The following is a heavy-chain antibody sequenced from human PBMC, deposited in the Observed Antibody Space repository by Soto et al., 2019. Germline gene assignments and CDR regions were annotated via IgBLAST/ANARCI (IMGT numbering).Heavy chain of an antibody. D-gene: IGHD4-17*01. V-gene: IGHV4-30-4*01. J-gene: IGHJ4*02. CDR1: GGSISSGDYY. Sequence: SETLSLTCTVSGGSISSGDYYWSWIRQPPGKGLEWIGYIYYSGSAYYNPSLESRVTISVDTSKNQFSLKLSSVTAADTAVYYCAGQITVTTYYFDYWGQGTLVTVSS. CDR2: IYYSGSA. CDR3: AGQITVTTYYFDY.